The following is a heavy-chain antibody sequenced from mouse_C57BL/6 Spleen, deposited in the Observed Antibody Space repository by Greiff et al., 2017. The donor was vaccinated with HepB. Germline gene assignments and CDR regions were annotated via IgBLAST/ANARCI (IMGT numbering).Heavy chain of an antibody. CDR2: IDPSYSYT. D-gene: IGHD3-2*02. J-gene: IGHJ3*01. V-gene: IGHV1-69*01. Sequence: QVQLQQPGAELVMPGASVKLSCKASGYTFTSYWMHWVKQRPGQGLEWIGEIDPSYSYTNYNQKFKGKSTLTVDKSSSTAYMQLSSLTSEDSAVYYCARGSGYLFAYWGQGTLVTVSA. CDR3: ARGSGYLFAY. CDR1: GYTFTSYW.